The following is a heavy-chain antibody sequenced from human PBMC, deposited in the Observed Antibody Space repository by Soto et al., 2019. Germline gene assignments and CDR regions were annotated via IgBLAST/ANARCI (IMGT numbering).Heavy chain of an antibody. V-gene: IGHV4-30-4*01. Sequence: QLQESGPGLVMPSQTLSLTCTVSGASINNNDYYWSWIRQTPGKGLEWIGYVYYSGSTDYIPSLKSRLSMSIDKSKKQLIMKMNSVTAADTATYYCARMSYFYDKWYFDIWGRGTLVTVSS. D-gene: IGHD3-22*01. CDR1: GASINNNDYY. CDR2: VYYSGST. CDR3: ARMSYFYDKWYFDI. J-gene: IGHJ2*01.